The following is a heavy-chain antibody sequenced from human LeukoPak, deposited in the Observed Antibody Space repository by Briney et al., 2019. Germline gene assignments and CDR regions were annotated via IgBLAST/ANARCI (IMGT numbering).Heavy chain of an antibody. J-gene: IGHJ6*02. CDR3: ARDQVVAGHYYGMDV. CDR2: IYTSGST. D-gene: IGHD6-19*01. V-gene: IGHV4-4*07. Sequence: PSETLSLTCTVSGGSIRSYYWSWIRQPAGKGLEWIGRIYTSGSTNYNPSLKSRVTMSVDTSKNQFSLKLSSVTAADTAVYYCARDQVVAGHYYGMDVWGQGTTVTVSS. CDR1: GGSIRSYY.